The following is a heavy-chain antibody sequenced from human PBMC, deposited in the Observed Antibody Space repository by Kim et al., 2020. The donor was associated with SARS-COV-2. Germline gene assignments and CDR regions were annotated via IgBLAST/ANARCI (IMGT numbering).Heavy chain of an antibody. J-gene: IGHJ4*02. V-gene: IGHV5-51*01. D-gene: IGHD3-3*01. CDR3: ARPADYDFWSGPGFDY. Sequence: SFQGQVTISADKSISTAYLQWSSLKASDTAMYYCARPADYDFWSGPGFDYWGQGTLVTVSS.